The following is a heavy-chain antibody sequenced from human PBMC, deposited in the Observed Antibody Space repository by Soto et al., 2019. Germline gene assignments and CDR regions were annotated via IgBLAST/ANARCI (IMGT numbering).Heavy chain of an antibody. D-gene: IGHD3-9*01. V-gene: IGHV1-46*01. CDR3: ARGLTAGDY. CDR1: GYTYTSAY. J-gene: IGHJ4*02. Sequence: ASVKVSCKSSGYTYTSAYMHCVRQAPGQGLEYMGIINPSGGRTNYAQKFQGRVIMTSDTSASTVYMELSGLRSEDTALYYCARGLTAGDYWGQGTLV. CDR2: INPSGGRT.